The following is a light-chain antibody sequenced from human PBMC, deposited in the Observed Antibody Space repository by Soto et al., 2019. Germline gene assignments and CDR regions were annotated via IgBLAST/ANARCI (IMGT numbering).Light chain of an antibody. J-gene: IGKJ2*03. CDR1: QTIFSW. CDR2: KAS. Sequence: IQMTQSPSTLSASVGDRVSITCRASQTIFSWLAWYQQKPGKAPNLLICKASSLESGVPSRYSGSGSGTEFTLTISGLQPDDFAAYYCQQYNSYPYSFGQGTKLEIK. CDR3: QQYNSYPYS. V-gene: IGKV1-5*03.